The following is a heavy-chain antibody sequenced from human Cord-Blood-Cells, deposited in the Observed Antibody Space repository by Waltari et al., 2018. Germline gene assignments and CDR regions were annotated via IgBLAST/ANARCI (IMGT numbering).Heavy chain of an antibody. J-gene: IGHJ6*03. V-gene: IGHV1-69*10. CDR1: GGTFSSYA. CDR2: IIPILGIA. CDR3: ARDSSSWHAYYYYMDV. D-gene: IGHD6-13*01. Sequence: QVQLVQSGAEVKQPGSSVKVSCKASGGTFSSYAISWVRQAPGQGLEWMGGIIPILGIANYAQKFQGRVTITTDKSTSTAYMELSSLRSEDTAVYYCARDSSSWHAYYYYMDVWGKGTTVTVSS.